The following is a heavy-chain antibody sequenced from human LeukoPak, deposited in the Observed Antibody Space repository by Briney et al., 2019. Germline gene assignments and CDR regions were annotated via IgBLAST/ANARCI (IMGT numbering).Heavy chain of an antibody. CDR3: ARNKGWELPAELDS. CDR1: GFKFSDFW. D-gene: IGHD2-15*01. V-gene: IGHV3-7*01. J-gene: IGHJ4*02. CDR2: IKQDGGEK. Sequence: PGGSLRLSCAASGFKFSDFWMTWVRQAPGKGLEWVANIKQDGGEKYYVDSVKGRFTISRDDAKTSVYLQMNSLRAEDTAVYYCARNKGWELPAELDSWGQGTLVTVSS.